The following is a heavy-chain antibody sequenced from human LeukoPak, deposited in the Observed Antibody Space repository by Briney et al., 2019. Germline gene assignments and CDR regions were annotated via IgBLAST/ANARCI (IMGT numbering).Heavy chain of an antibody. V-gene: IGHV1-2*02. J-gene: IGHJ5*02. CDR1: GYTFTGYY. CDR3: ARSPTVSEPSRGWFDP. D-gene: IGHD4-17*01. Sequence: ASVKVSCKASGYTFTGYYMHWVRQAPGQGLEWMGWINPNSGGTNYAQKFQGRVTMTRDTSISTAYMELSRLRSDDTAVYYCARSPTVSEPSRGWFDPWGQGTLVTVSS. CDR2: INPNSGGT.